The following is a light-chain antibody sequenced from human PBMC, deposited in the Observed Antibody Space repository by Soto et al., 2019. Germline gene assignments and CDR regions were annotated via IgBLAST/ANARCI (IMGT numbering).Light chain of an antibody. Sequence: QTVVTQEPAFSVSPGTTVTLTCGLNSGSVSISYYPSWYQQTPGQAPRTLIYSTNTRSSGVPDRFSGSILGNKAALTITGAQADDESDYYCVLYMGSGVWVFGGGTKLTVL. CDR3: VLYMGSGVWV. CDR2: STN. J-gene: IGLJ3*02. V-gene: IGLV8-61*01. CDR1: SGSVSISYY.